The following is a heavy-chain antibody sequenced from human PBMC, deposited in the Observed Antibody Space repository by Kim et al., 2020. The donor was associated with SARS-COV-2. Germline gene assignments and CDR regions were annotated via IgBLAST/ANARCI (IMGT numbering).Heavy chain of an antibody. CDR3: ARERRCSSTSCYWGYYYYGMDV. CDR2: IYYSGST. CDR1: GGSVSSGSYY. V-gene: IGHV4-61*01. J-gene: IGHJ6*02. D-gene: IGHD2-2*01. Sequence: SQTLSLTCTVSGGSVSSGSYYWSWIRQPPGKGLEWIGYIYYSGSTNYNPSLKSRVTISVDTSKNQFSLKLSSVTAADTAVYYCARERRCSSTSCYWGYYYYGMDVWGQGTTVTVSS.